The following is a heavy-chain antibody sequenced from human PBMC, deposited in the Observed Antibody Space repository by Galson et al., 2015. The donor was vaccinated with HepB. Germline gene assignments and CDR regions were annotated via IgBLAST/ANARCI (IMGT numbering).Heavy chain of an antibody. V-gene: IGHV5-51*01. CDR1: GYTFRNYW. CDR3: GRWRHQDSTGYYRFDY. J-gene: IGHJ4*02. Sequence: QSGAEVKKPGESLKISCEGSGYTFRNYWIGWVRQLPGKGLEWMGIIYPGDSDTEYSPSFQGRVTISADNSVNTPYLQWSSLEASDTAMYYCGRWRHQDSTGYYRFDYWGQGTLVTVSS. D-gene: IGHD3-9*01. CDR2: IYPGDSDT.